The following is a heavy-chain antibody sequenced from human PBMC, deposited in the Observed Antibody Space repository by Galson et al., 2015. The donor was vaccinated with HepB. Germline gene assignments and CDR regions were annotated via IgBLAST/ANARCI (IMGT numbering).Heavy chain of an antibody. Sequence: SLRLSCAASGFTFSSYAMSWVRQAPGKGLERVSAISGSGGSTYYADSVKGRFTISRDNSKNTLYLQMNSLRAEDTAVYYCAKDHITIFVAVISYAHYYGQGTLVTAS. V-gene: IGHV3-23*01. J-gene: IGHJ4*02. CDR1: GFTFSSYA. CDR2: ISGSGGST. D-gene: IGHD3-3*01. CDR3: AKDHITIFVAVISYAHY.